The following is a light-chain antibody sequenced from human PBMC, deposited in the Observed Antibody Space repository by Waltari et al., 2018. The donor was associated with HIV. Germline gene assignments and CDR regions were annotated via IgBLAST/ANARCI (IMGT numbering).Light chain of an antibody. CDR2: DGS. Sequence: QSALTQPASVSGSPGQSITLSCTGASSDVGRYNYVSWYQHHPGKAPKLILYDGSNRPSGVANRFSGSKSGTTGSRTVSGLQAEDEADDYCSSDTSSRTVVFGGGTRLTVL. CDR1: SSDVGRYNY. V-gene: IGLV2-14*03. CDR3: SSDTSSRTVV. J-gene: IGLJ2*01.